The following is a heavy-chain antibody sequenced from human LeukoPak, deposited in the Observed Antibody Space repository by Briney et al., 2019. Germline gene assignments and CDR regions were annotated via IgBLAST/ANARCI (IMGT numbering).Heavy chain of an antibody. CDR1: GGSISSGSYY. J-gene: IGHJ4*02. D-gene: IGHD3-10*01. CDR2: IYPSGST. CDR3: ARDRLGSSGIDY. V-gene: IGHV4-61*02. Sequence: PSETLSLTCTVSGGSISSGSYYWSWIRQPAGKGPEWIGRIYPSGSTNYNPSLKSRVTISVDTSKNQFSLKMTSVTAADTAVYYCARDRLGSSGIDYWGQGTLVIVSS.